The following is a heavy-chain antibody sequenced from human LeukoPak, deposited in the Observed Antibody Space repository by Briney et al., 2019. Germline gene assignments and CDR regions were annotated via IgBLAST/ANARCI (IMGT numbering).Heavy chain of an antibody. V-gene: IGHV3-30*18. D-gene: IGHD3-22*01. J-gene: IGHJ4*02. Sequence: GGSLRLSCAASGFTFSSYGMHWVRQAPGKGLEWVGVISYDGSNKYYADSVKGRFTISRDNSKNTLYLQMNSLRAEDTAVYYCAKDVGDSSGYSPDYWGQGTLVTVSS. CDR1: GFTFSSYG. CDR3: AKDVGDSSGYSPDY. CDR2: ISYDGSNK.